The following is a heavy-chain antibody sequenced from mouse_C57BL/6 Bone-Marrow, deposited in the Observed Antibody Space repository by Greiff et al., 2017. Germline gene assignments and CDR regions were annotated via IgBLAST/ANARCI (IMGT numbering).Heavy chain of an antibody. CDR1: GFTFSDYY. D-gene: IGHD3-1*01. J-gene: IGHJ1*03. Sequence: EVKLVESGGGLVQPGGSLKLSCAASGFTFSDYYMYWVRQTPEKRLEWVAYISTGGGSTYYPDTVKGRFTISRDNAKNTLYLQMSRLKSEDTAMYYCARHRGNQRDFDGWGTGTTVTVSS. CDR3: ARHRGNQRDFDG. V-gene: IGHV5-12*01. CDR2: ISTGGGST.